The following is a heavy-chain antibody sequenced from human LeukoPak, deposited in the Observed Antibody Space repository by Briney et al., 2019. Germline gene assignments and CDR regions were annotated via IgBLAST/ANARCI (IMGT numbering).Heavy chain of an antibody. CDR1: GYTFTNYG. D-gene: IGHD3-22*01. Sequence: ASVKVSCKTSGYTFTNYGMHWVRQAPGQSPEWMGWINTGKGNSKSSQKFQDRVTLTRDTSASTAYMELNSLSSEDTAVYYCARVPLDDASGHYYPHWGRGTLVTVSS. CDR2: INTGKGNS. J-gene: IGHJ1*01. V-gene: IGHV1-3*04. CDR3: ARVPLDDASGHYYPH.